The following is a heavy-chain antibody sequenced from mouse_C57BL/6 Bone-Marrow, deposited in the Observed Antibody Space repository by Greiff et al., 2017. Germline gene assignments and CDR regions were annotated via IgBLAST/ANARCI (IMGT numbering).Heavy chain of an antibody. CDR2: IYPGDGDT. CDR1: GYAFSSSW. CDR3: ARGPLYYSKYVDAMYY. Sequence: QVQLQQSGPELVKPGASVKISCKASGYAFSSSWMNWVKQRPGKGLEWIGRIYPGDGDTTYNGKFKGKATLTADKSSSTAYMQLSSLTSEASAVYFCARGPLYYSKYVDAMYYWGQGTSVTVSS. V-gene: IGHV1-82*01. D-gene: IGHD2-5*01. J-gene: IGHJ4*01.